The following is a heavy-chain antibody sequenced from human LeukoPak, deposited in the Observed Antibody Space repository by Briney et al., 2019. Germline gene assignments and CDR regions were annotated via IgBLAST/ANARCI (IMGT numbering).Heavy chain of an antibody. V-gene: IGHV1-46*01. CDR1: GYTFTSYY. Sequence: ASVKVSCKASGYTFTSYYMHWVRQAPGQGLEWMGIINPSGGSTNYAPKLQGRVTMTRDTSMSTVYMELSSLRSEDTAVYYCARDQSRDTFHIWGQGTMVTVSS. CDR2: INPSGGST. CDR3: ARDQSRDTFHI. D-gene: IGHD2-2*01. J-gene: IGHJ3*02.